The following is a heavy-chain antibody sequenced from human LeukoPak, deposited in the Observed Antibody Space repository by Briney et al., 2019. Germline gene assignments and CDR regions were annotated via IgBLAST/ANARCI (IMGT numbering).Heavy chain of an antibody. V-gene: IGHV3-74*01. CDR1: EFTFSNYW. CDR3: ARAYYNWNDVHASDV. Sequence: PGGSLRLSCAASEFTFSNYWMHWVRQAPGRGLVWVSRINSDGRTTYYAGSVKGRFTISRDNAKNTLYLQLNSLRAEDTAVYYCARAYYNWNDVHASDVWGQGTMVTVSS. D-gene: IGHD1-1*01. J-gene: IGHJ3*01. CDR2: INSDGRTT.